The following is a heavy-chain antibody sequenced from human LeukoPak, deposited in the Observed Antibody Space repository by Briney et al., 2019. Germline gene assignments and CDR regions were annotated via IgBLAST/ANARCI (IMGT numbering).Heavy chain of an antibody. D-gene: IGHD2-15*01. CDR3: ARRGGCSGGSCPFDY. CDR1: GGSFSGYY. V-gene: IGHV4-34*01. Sequence: SETLSLTCAVYGGSFSGYYWSWIRQPPGKGLEWIGEINHSGSTNYNPSLKSRVTISVDTSKNQFSLKLSSVTAADTAVYYCARRGGCSGGSCPFDYWGQGTLVTVS. J-gene: IGHJ4*02. CDR2: INHSGST.